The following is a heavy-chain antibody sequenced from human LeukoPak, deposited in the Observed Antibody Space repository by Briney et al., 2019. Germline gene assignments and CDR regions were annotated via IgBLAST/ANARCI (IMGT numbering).Heavy chain of an antibody. J-gene: IGHJ6*02. CDR1: GFTLSNHW. Sequence: GGSLRLSCAASGFTLSNHWMTWVRQVPGRGPEWVANVNRDGSETYYLDSVKGQFTISKDNAKNSLYLQMNSLRAEDTALYHCARNNGMDVWGQGTTVIVSS. CDR2: VNRDGSET. V-gene: IGHV3-7*03. CDR3: ARNNGMDV.